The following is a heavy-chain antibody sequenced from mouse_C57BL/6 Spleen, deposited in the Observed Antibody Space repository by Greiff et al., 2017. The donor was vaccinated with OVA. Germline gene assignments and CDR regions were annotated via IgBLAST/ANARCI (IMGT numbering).Heavy chain of an antibody. Sequence: QVQLQQPGAELVRPGTSVKLSCKASGYTFTSYWMHWVKQRPGQGLEWIGVIDPSDSYTNYNQKFKGKATLTVDTSSSTAYMQLSSLTSEDSAVYYCARRELTGTWYFDVWGTGTTVTVSS. V-gene: IGHV1-59*01. D-gene: IGHD4-1*01. CDR3: ARRELTGTWYFDV. CDR1: GYTFTSYW. CDR2: IDPSDSYT. J-gene: IGHJ1*03.